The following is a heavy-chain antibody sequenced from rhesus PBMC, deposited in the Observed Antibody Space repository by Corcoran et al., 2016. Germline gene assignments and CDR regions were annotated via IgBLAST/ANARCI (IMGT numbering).Heavy chain of an antibody. V-gene: IGHV7-114*01. Sequence: QVQLVQSGAEVKQPGASVRVSCKASGYTFTSYGMNWVRQAHGQRLEWMGWINTDTVNPTYAQGFKERFTFSMDPSISTAYLQISSLKAEDTAVHYCARRAAAGTPPWPNFDYWGQGVLVTVSS. CDR1: GYTFTSYG. CDR2: INTDTVNP. CDR3: ARRAAAGTPPWPNFDY. J-gene: IGHJ4*01. D-gene: IGHD6-31*01.